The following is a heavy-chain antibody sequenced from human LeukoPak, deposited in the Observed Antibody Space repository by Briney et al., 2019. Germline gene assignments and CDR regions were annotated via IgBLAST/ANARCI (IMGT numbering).Heavy chain of an antibody. CDR2: ISSGDRT. J-gene: IGHJ6*03. Sequence: GGSLRLSCAASGFTFSSYAMNWVRQAPGKGLEWVAGISSGDRTFHTESVKGRFTISRDKSKDTLYLQMNSLRAEDTAVYYCAKGSTTRFDYYYYYMDFWGKGTTVTVSS. CDR1: GFTFSSYA. V-gene: IGHV3-23*01. CDR3: AKGSTTRFDYYYYYMDF. D-gene: IGHD2-2*01.